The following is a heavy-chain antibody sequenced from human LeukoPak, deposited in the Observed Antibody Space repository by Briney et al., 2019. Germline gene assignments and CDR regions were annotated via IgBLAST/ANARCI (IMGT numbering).Heavy chain of an antibody. J-gene: IGHJ4*02. CDR1: GASISTYY. CDR3: ARFYDRSGPHFDY. D-gene: IGHD3-22*01. V-gene: IGHV4-59*01. CDR2: IHYSGST. Sequence: KSSETLSLTCTVDGASISTYYWSWIRQPPGKGLEWIGDIHYSGSTNYNPSLKSRVTISVDTSKNQFSLKLSSVTAADTAVYYCARFYDRSGPHFDYWGQGTLVTVSS.